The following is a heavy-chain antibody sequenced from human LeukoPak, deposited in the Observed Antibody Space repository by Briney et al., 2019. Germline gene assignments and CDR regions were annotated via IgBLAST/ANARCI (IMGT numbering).Heavy chain of an antibody. CDR3: ARPQGVATKGDYFDY. V-gene: IGHV1-46*01. J-gene: IGHJ4*02. D-gene: IGHD5-12*01. CDR1: GYTFTSYY. CDR2: INPSGGST. Sequence: GASVNVSCKASGYTFTSYYMHWVRQAPGQGLEWMGIINPSGGSTSYAQKFQGRVTMTRDTSTSTVYMELSSLRSEDTAVYYCARPQGVATKGDYFDYWGQGTLVTVSS.